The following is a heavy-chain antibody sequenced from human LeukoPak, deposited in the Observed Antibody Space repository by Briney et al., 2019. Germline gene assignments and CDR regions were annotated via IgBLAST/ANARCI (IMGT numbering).Heavy chain of an antibody. CDR1: GFTFSSYS. J-gene: IGHJ4*02. Sequence: GGSLRLSCAASGFTFSSYSMNWVRQAPGKGLERVSYISSSGSTIYYADSVKGRFTISRDNAKNSLYLQMNSLRAEDTAVYYCARGDYGDYHHYFDYWGQGTLVTVSS. V-gene: IGHV3-48*04. CDR3: ARGDYGDYHHYFDY. CDR2: ISSSGSTI. D-gene: IGHD4-17*01.